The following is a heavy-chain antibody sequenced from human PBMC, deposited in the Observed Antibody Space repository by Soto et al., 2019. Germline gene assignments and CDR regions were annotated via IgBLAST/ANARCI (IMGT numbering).Heavy chain of an antibody. CDR1: GESINSGGYY. V-gene: IGHV4-31*01. Sequence: QVQLQESGPGLVKPSQTLSLTCSVSGESINSGGYYWSWIRHHPGKGLEWIGYIYDSESAYYNPSLKSPVXXXMXXSKNHFAMRLSSVTAADTAVYYCARASSSSSAADYWGQGTQVTVSS. J-gene: IGHJ4*02. CDR2: IYDSESA. CDR3: ARASSSSSAADY. D-gene: IGHD6-6*01.